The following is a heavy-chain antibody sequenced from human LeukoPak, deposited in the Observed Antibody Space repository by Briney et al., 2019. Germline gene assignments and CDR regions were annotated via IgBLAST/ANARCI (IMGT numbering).Heavy chain of an antibody. CDR3: AAVGSDYDSSGYWALFAFDI. CDR2: IVVGSGNT. J-gene: IGHJ3*02. V-gene: IGHV1-58*02. D-gene: IGHD3-22*01. CDR1: GFTFTSSA. Sequence: SVKVSCKASGFTFTSSAMQWVRQARGQRLEWIGWIVVGSGNTNYAQKFQERVTITRDMSTSTAYMELSSLRSGDTAVYYCAAVGSDYDSSGYWALFAFDIWGQGTMVTVSS.